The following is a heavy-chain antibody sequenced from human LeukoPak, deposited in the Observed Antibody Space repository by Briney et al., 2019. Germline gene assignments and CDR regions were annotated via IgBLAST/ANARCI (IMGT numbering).Heavy chain of an antibody. D-gene: IGHD4-23*01. Sequence: GASVKVSCKASENTFTNYYMHWVRQAPGQGLERLGIINPNGDRTNYAQTFQGRVTMTRDTSTTTVYMELSSLRSEDTAVYYCARDMSTRVTPISYAFDVWGQGTMVTVSS. CDR2: INPNGDRT. J-gene: IGHJ3*01. CDR3: ARDMSTRVTPISYAFDV. V-gene: IGHV1-46*01. CDR1: ENTFTNYY.